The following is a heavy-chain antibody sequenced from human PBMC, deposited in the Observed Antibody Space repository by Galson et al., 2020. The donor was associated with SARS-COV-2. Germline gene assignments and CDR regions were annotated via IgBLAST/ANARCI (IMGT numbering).Heavy chain of an antibody. CDR3: ATHPPLYYGANTPGDY. J-gene: IGHJ4*02. CDR2: ISSDGTNK. D-gene: IGHD4-17*01. Sequence: GGSLRLSCAASGFAFSTYAMHWVRQAPGKGLEWVAVISSDGTNKYYADSVQGRFTISRDNSKNTLFLQMNSLRREDTAVYYCATHPPLYYGANTPGDYRGQGTLVTVSS. V-gene: IGHV3-30*04. CDR1: GFAFSTYA.